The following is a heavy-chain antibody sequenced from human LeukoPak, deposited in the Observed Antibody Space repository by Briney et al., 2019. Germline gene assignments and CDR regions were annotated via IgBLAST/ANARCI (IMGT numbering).Heavy chain of an antibody. D-gene: IGHD3-10*01. V-gene: IGHV6-1*01. J-gene: IGHJ6*02. CDR3: ARDRGPAMVGEPSGMDV. CDR1: GDSVSSNSAA. Sequence: SQTLSLTCAISGDSVSSNSAAWNWIRQSPSRGLEWLGRTYYRSKWYNDYAVSVKSRITINPDTSKNQFSLQLNSVTPEDMAVYYCARDRGPAMVGEPSGMDVWGQGTTVTVSS. CDR2: TYYRSKWYN.